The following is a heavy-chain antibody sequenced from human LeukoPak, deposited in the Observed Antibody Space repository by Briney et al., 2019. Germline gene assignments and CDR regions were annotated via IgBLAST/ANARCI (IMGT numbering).Heavy chain of an antibody. CDR2: IRYDGSNK. J-gene: IGHJ4*01. V-gene: IGHV3-30*02. Sequence: GGSLRLSCAASGFTFSSYGMHWVRQAPGKGLEWVAFIRYDGSNKYYVGSVKGRFTISRDNSMNTLYLQMNSLRAEDTAVYYCAKLGYWGQEPWPPSPQ. CDR3: AKLGY. CDR1: GFTFSSYG.